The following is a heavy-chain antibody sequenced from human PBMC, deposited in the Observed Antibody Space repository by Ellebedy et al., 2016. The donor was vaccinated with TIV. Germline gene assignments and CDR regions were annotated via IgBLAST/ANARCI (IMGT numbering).Heavy chain of an antibody. CDR1: GGSFSGYY. CDR3: ARGRPGGSGYYYYMDV. J-gene: IGHJ6*03. D-gene: IGHD3-10*01. V-gene: IGHV4-34*01. CDR2: INHSGST. Sequence: SETLSLTCAVYGGSFSGYYWSWIRQPPGKGLEWIGEINHSGSTNYNPSLKSRVTISVDRSKNQFSLKLSSVTAADTAVYYCARGRPGGSGYYYYMDVWGKGTTVTVSS.